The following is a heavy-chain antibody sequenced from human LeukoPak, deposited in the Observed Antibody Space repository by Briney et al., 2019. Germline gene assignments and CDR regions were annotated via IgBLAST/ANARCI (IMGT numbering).Heavy chain of an antibody. CDR3: ARRDYYDSRGSFDY. D-gene: IGHD3-22*01. J-gene: IGHJ4*02. Sequence: PGGSLRLSCAASGFTFDDYGMSWGRQAPGKGLEWVSGINWNGGSTGYADSVKGRFTISRDNAKNSLYLQMNSLRAEDTALYYCARRDYYDSRGSFDYWGQGTLVTVSS. CDR2: INWNGGST. CDR1: GFTFDDYG. V-gene: IGHV3-20*04.